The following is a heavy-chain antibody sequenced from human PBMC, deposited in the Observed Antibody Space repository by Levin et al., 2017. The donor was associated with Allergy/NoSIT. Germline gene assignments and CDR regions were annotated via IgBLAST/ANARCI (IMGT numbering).Heavy chain of an antibody. V-gene: IGHV3-11*01. CDR3: ARDGGGYDMLFLYYYYYGMDV. Sequence: GGSLRLSCAASGFTFSDYYMSWIRQAPGKGLEWVSYISSSGSTIYYADSVKGRFTISRDNAKNSLYLQMNSLRAEDTAVYYCARDGGGYDMLFLYYYYYGMDVWGQGTTVTVSS. CDR2: ISSSGSTI. D-gene: IGHD5-12*01. J-gene: IGHJ6*02. CDR1: GFTFSDYY.